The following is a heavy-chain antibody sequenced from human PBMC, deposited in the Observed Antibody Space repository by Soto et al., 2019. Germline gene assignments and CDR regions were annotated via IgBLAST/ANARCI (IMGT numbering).Heavy chain of an antibody. Sequence: GGSLRLSCAASGFTFSSYSMNWVRQAPGKGLEWVSAISGSGGSTYYADSVKGRFTISRDNSKNTLYLQMNSLRAEDTAVYYCAKAYYDILTGYYGIYFDYWGQGTLVTVSS. J-gene: IGHJ4*02. V-gene: IGHV3-23*01. CDR2: ISGSGGST. CDR3: AKAYYDILTGYYGIYFDY. D-gene: IGHD3-9*01. CDR1: GFTFSSYS.